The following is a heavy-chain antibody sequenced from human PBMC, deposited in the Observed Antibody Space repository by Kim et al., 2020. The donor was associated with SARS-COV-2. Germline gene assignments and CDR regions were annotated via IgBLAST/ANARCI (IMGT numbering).Heavy chain of an antibody. CDR3: ARYPISRLGLVDY. V-gene: IGHV1-18*01. Sequence: YAQTLQGRVPMTTDTSTSTAYMELRSLRSDDTAVYYCARYPISRLGLVDYWGQGTLVTVSS. D-gene: IGHD2-2*01. J-gene: IGHJ4*02.